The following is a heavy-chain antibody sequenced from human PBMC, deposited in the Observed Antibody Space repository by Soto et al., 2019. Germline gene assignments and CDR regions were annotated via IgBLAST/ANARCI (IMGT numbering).Heavy chain of an antibody. CDR2: ISYTGDT. CDR1: GDSVSSDSYF. J-gene: IGHJ5*02. D-gene: IGHD1-26*01. V-gene: IGHV4-61*01. Sequence: LSLTCTVSGDSVSSDSYFWTWIRQPPGKGLEWIAHISYTGDTNYNPSLKSRVTISVDTSTNQFFLTLTSVTAADTAVYFCARIIVGVTVDLWGQGSLVTVSS. CDR3: ARIIVGVTVDL.